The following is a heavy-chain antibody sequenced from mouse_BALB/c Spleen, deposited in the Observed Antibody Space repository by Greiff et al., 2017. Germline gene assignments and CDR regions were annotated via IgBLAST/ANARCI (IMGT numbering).Heavy chain of an antibody. CDR2: INPSNGGT. CDR1: GYTFTSYY. D-gene: IGHD1-1*01. Sequence: VQLQQPGAELVKPGASVKLSCKASGYTFTSYYMYWVKQRPGQGLEWIGGINPSNGGTNFNEKFKSKATLTVDKSSSTAYMQLSSLTSEDSAVYYCTRFLYGYYAMDYWGQGTSVTVSS. J-gene: IGHJ4*01. V-gene: IGHV1S81*02. CDR3: TRFLYGYYAMDY.